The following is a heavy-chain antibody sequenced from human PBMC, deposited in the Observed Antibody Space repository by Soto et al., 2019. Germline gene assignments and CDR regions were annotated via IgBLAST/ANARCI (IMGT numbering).Heavy chain of an antibody. J-gene: IGHJ3*01. CDR3: VREGRGSFDF. CDR1: GFIFSNYA. D-gene: IGHD5-12*01. CDR2: IGGRGNSA. Sequence: LGESLKISCAASGFIFSNYAMNWVRQAPGKGLEWVSVIGGRGNSAYYADSVQGRFTISRDNSKNTLSLQMSSLTADDTAIYYCVREGRGSFDFWGRGTMVTVSS. V-gene: IGHV3-23*01.